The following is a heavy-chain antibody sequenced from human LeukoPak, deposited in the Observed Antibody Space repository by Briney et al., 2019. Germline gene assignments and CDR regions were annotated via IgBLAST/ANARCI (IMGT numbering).Heavy chain of an antibody. Sequence: SGGSLRLSCAASGFTFSSYSMNWVRQAPGKGLEWVSYISSSSSTIYYADSVKGRFTISRDNAKNSLYLQMNSLRAEDTAVYYCARVAVAGPTGWFDPWGQGTLVTVSS. D-gene: IGHD6-13*01. V-gene: IGHV3-48*01. CDR3: ARVAVAGPTGWFDP. CDR2: ISSSSSTI. J-gene: IGHJ5*02. CDR1: GFTFSSYS.